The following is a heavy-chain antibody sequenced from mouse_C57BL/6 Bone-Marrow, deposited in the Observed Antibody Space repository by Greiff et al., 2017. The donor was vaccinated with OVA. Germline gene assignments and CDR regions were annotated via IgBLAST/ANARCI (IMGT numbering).Heavy chain of an antibody. J-gene: IGHJ3*01. CDR1: GFTFTDYY. CDR3: ASLRSAWFAY. V-gene: IGHV7-3*01. CDR2: IRNKANGYTT. Sequence: EVKLMESGGGLVQPGGSLSLSCAASGFTFTDYYMSWVRQPPGKALEWLGFIRNKANGYTTEYSASVKGRFTISRDNSQSILYLQMNALGAEDSATYYCASLRSAWFAYWGQGTLVTVSA.